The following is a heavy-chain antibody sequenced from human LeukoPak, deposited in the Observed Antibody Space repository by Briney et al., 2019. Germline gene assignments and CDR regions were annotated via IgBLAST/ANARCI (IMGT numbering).Heavy chain of an antibody. J-gene: IGHJ4*02. D-gene: IGHD5-18*01. V-gene: IGHV3-23*01. Sequence: GGSLRLSCAASGFTFSSYAMSWVRQAPGKGLEWVSAISGSGGSTYYADSVKGRFTISGDNSKNTLYLQMNSLRAEDTAVYYCAKDSSIQLWLTDFDYWGQGTLVTVSS. CDR2: ISGSGGST. CDR1: GFTFSSYA. CDR3: AKDSSIQLWLTDFDY.